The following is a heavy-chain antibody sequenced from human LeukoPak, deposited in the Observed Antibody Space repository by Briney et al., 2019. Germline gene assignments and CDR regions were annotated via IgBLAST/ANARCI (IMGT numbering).Heavy chain of an antibody. V-gene: IGHV4-34*01. CDR1: GGSFSGYY. Sequence: SETLSLTCAVSGGSFSGYYWTWIRQPPGKGLEWIGEINHSGSTNYNPSLKSRVTISVDTSKNQFSLKLSSVTAADTAVYYCARGRPLDYWGQGTLVTVSS. CDR2: INHSGST. CDR3: ARGRPLDY. J-gene: IGHJ4*02.